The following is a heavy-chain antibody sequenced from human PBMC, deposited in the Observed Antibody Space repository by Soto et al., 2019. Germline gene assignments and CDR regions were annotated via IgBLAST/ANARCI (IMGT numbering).Heavy chain of an antibody. J-gene: IGHJ4*02. Sequence: SETLSLTCTVSGGSISSSSYYWGWIRQPPGKGLEWIGSIYYSGSTYYNPSLKSRVTISVDTSKNQFSLKLSSVTAADTAVYYCASSFRWGSPPHNFDYWGQGTLVTVSS. V-gene: IGHV4-39*01. D-gene: IGHD3-16*01. CDR2: IYYSGST. CDR3: ASSFRWGSPPHNFDY. CDR1: GGSISSSSYY.